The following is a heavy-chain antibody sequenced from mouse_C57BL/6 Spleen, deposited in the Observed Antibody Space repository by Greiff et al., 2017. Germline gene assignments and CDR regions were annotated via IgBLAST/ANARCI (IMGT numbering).Heavy chain of an antibody. D-gene: IGHD1-1*01. V-gene: IGHV1-69*01. J-gene: IGHJ1*03. CDR3: ARGYYGSSYGYFDV. CDR1: GYTFTSYW. Sequence: VQLQQPGAELVMPGASVKLSCKASGYTFTSYWMHWVKQRPGQGLEWIGEIDPSDSYTNYNRKFKGKSTLTVDKSSSTAYMQLSSLTSEDSAVYYCARGYYGSSYGYFDVWGTGTTVTVSS. CDR2: IDPSDSYT.